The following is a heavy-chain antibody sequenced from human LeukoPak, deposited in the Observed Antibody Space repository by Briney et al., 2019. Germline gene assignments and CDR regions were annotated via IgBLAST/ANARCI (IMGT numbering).Heavy chain of an antibody. CDR2: IKQDGSEK. CDR1: GFTFSSYW. CDR3: ARGEYNWNDLHL. D-gene: IGHD1-20*01. J-gene: IGHJ5*02. Sequence: GGSLRLSCAASGFTFSSYWMSWVCQAPGKGLEWVANIKQDGSEKYYVDSVKGRFTISRDNSKNTLYLQMNSLRAEDTAVYYCARGEYNWNDLHLWGQGTLVTVSS. V-gene: IGHV3-7*01.